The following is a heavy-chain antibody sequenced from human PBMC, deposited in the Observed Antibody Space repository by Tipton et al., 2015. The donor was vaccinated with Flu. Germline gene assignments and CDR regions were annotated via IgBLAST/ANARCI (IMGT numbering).Heavy chain of an antibody. J-gene: IGHJ4*01. CDR2: IYVSDNS. D-gene: IGHD1-1*01. V-gene: IGHV4-4*07. Sequence: TLSLTCNVSGGSISSYYWSWIRQPAGKELEWIGRIYVSDNSNYNPSLKSRVTMSVDTSKNQFSLKLSSVTAADTAVYYCAREVSASGRYFDSWGQGTLVTVSS. CDR3: AREVSASGRYFDS. CDR1: GGSISSYY.